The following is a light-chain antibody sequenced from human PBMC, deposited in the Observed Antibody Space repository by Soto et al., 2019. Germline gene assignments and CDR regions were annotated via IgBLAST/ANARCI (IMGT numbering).Light chain of an antibody. Sequence: DIPMTQSPSTLSASVGDRVTITCRASQSISSWLAWYQQKPGKAPKLLIYDASSLESGVPSRFSGSGSGTEFTLTISSLQPDDFATYYCQQYNSYPGTFGQGTKLEI. CDR1: QSISSW. J-gene: IGKJ2*01. CDR2: DAS. V-gene: IGKV1-5*01. CDR3: QQYNSYPGT.